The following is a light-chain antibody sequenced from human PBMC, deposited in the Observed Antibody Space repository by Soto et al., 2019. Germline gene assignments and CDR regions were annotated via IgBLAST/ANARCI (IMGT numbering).Light chain of an antibody. V-gene: IGKV3-15*01. CDR2: SAS. Sequence: EIVMTQSPATLSVSPGERATLSCRASQSVSNNLAWYQQKPGQAPRLLIYSASTRATGIPARFSGSASGTEFTLSVGSLQSEDFAVYYCQQYNEWPLTFGGGTKVETK. CDR1: QSVSNN. J-gene: IGKJ4*01. CDR3: QQYNEWPLT.